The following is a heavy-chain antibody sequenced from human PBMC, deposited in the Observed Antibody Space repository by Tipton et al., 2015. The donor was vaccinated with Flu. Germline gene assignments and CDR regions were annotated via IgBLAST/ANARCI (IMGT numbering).Heavy chain of an antibody. Sequence: QLVQSGAEVKKPGASVRISCTASGYTFTNYNMHWVRQAPGQGPEWMGIIYPSGGGTTYAQRFQGGVTLTRDKSTSTVYMELSSLRSEDTAFYYCARDRGFGAYTFDYWGQGTLVTVAS. V-gene: IGHV1-46*01. D-gene: IGHD3-10*01. CDR3: ARDRGFGAYTFDY. CDR2: IYPSGGGT. CDR1: GYTFTNYN. J-gene: IGHJ4*02.